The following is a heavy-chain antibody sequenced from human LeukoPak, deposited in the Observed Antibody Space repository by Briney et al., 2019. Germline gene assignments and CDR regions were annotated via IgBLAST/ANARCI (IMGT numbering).Heavy chain of an antibody. CDR3: ARRLRTGSNFDY. J-gene: IGHJ4*02. Sequence: SETLSLTCTVSGGSISGYYWSWIRQPPGKGLEWIGYIYYSGSTNYNPSLESRVTISVDTSNNQFSLKLSSVTAADTAVYYCARRLRTGSNFDYWGQGTLVTVSS. D-gene: IGHD1-26*01. CDR2: IYYSGST. CDR1: GGSISGYY. V-gene: IGHV4-59*08.